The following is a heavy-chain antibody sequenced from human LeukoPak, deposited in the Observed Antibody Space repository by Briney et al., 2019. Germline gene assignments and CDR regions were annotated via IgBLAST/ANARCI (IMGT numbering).Heavy chain of an antibody. CDR1: GFTFKDYW. CDR2: INKEGNEE. CDR3: ATYKNWVAGDV. J-gene: IGHJ6*02. D-gene: IGHD7-27*01. V-gene: IGHV3-7*01. Sequence: GGSLRLSCAASGFTFKDYWMSWVRQAPGKGAEWVANINKEGNEEHFVDSVKGRFTFSRDNAKNSLFLQMNSLRVEDTAVYYCATYKNWVAGDVWGQGTTVSVSS.